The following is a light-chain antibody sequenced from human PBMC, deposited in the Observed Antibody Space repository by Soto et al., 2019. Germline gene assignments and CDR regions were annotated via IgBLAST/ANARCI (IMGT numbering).Light chain of an antibody. CDR2: HAS. CDR3: QQYKTYS. J-gene: IGKJ1*01. Sequence: DVPMTQSPSTLPASVGDRATIPCRASQSISNWLAWYQQKPGKTPKVLIYHASNLQSGVPSRFSGSGSGTEFTLTNSRLQPDEFATYYCQQYKTYSFGQGTKVEIK. CDR1: QSISNW. V-gene: IGKV1-5*01.